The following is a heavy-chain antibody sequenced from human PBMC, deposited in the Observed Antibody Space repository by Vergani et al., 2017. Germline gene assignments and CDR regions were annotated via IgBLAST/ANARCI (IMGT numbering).Heavy chain of an antibody. Sequence: QVQLVQSRREVKEAGASVKVSCKASANAFSNYGLHWVRQAPGKRLEWMGWISAHNGETKYAQKFRGRVTLTTDTSTTTVYLEVRNLRYDDLAIYYCARDLLNPGPLGYWGQGTLVIVSA. CDR3: ARDLLNPGPLGY. CDR2: ISAHNGET. V-gene: IGHV1-18*03. J-gene: IGHJ4*02. CDR1: ANAFSNYG.